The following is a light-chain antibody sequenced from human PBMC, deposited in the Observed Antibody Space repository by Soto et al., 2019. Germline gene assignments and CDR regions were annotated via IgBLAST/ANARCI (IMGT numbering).Light chain of an antibody. J-gene: IGKJ4*01. CDR3: QHYDHLPPRS. CDR1: QDIKNY. Sequence: DIQMTQSPSSLSASVGDRVTITCQASQDIKNYLNWYQQKPGKAPNLLIYDASNLKTGVPSRFSGSGSGTHFTVTIRSLQPEDIATYYCQHYDHLPPRSFAGGTKVEIK. V-gene: IGKV1-33*01. CDR2: DAS.